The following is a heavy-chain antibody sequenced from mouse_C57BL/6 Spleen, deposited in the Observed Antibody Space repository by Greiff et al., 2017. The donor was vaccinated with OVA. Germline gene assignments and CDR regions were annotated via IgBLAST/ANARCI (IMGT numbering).Heavy chain of an antibody. J-gene: IGHJ1*03. CDR3: AGIYYGYDWYFDV. V-gene: IGHV1-53*01. D-gene: IGHD2-2*01. CDR2: INPSNGGT. CDR1: GYTFTSYW. Sequence: VQLQQSGTELVKPGASVKLSCKASGYTFTSYWMHWVKQRPGQGLEWIGNINPSNGGTNYNEKFKSKATLTVDKSSSTAYMQLSSLTSEDSAVYYCAGIYYGYDWYFDVWGTGTTVTVSS.